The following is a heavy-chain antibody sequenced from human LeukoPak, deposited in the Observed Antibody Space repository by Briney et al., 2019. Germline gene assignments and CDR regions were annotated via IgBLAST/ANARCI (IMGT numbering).Heavy chain of an antibody. CDR1: GFIFSSYW. V-gene: IGHV3-7*01. CDR3: ARPHHSSGWYFGY. CDR2: IKQDGSEK. D-gene: IGHD6-19*01. J-gene: IGHJ4*02. Sequence: PGGSLRLSCAASGFIFSSYWMSWVRQAPGKGLEWVANIKQDGSEKYYVDSVKGRFTISRDNAKNSLYLQMNSLRAEDTAVYYCARPHHSSGWYFGYWGQGTLVTVSS.